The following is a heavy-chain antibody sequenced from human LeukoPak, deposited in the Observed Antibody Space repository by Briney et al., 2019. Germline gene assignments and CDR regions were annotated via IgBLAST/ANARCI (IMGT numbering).Heavy chain of an antibody. D-gene: IGHD3-22*01. V-gene: IGHV3-30*04. CDR1: GFTFSSYA. CDR2: ISYDGSNK. J-gene: IGHJ6*02. Sequence: PGRSLRLSCAASGFTFSSYAMHWVRQAPGKGLEWVAVISYDGSNKYYADSVKGRFTISRDNSKNTLYLQMNSLRAEDTAVYYCARDQSSDSSGYYYLYYYYYGMDVWGQGTTVTVSS. CDR3: ARDQSSDSSGYYYLYYYYYGMDV.